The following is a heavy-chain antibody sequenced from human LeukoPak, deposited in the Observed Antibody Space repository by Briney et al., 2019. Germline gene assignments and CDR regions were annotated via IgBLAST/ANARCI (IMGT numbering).Heavy chain of an antibody. CDR3: ARDGSLPDY. CDR1: GFTFSSYW. CDR2: INSDGST. V-gene: IGHV3-74*01. J-gene: IGHJ4*02. Sequence: GGSLRLSCAASGFTFSSYWMHWVRQVPGKGLAWVSCINSDGSTSYADSVKGRFTISRDNAKNTLYLQMNSLRAEDTAVYYCARDGSLPDYWGQGTLVTVSS.